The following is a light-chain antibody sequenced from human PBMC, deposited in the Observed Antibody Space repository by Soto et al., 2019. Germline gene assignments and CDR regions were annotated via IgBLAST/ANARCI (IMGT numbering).Light chain of an antibody. CDR2: GAS. CDR3: QQYNNWPLT. CDR1: QSVSSN. V-gene: IGKV3-15*01. Sequence: EIVMTQSPATLSVSPGERATLSCRASQSVSSNLAWYQQKPGQAPRLLIYGASTRATDIPARFSGSGSGTEFTLTISSLQSEDVAVYYCQQYNNWPLTFGGGTKVESK. J-gene: IGKJ4*01.